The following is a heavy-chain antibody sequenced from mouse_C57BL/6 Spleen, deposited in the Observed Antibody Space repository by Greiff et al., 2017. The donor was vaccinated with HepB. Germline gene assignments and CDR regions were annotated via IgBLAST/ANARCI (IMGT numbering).Heavy chain of an antibody. CDR2: IYPGSGNT. CDR3: AREVVADAMDY. CDR1: GYTFTDYY. D-gene: IGHD1-1*01. Sequence: VKLQQSGAELVRPGASVKLSCKASGYTFTDYYINWVKQRPGQGLEWIARIYPGSGNTYYNEKFKGKATLTAEKSSSTAYMQLSSLTSEDSAVYFCAREVVADAMDYWGQGTSVTVSS. J-gene: IGHJ4*01. V-gene: IGHV1-76*01.